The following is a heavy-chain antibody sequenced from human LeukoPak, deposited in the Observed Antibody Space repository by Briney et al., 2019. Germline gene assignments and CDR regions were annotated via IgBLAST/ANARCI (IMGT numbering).Heavy chain of an antibody. CDR2: INHSGST. J-gene: IGHJ4*02. V-gene: IGHV4-34*01. CDR3: ARGLFSTTVAHFDY. CDR1: GGSFSGYY. Sequence: SETLSLTCAVYGGSFSGYYWSWIRRPPGKGLEWIGEINHSGSTNYNPSLKSRVTISVDTSKNQFSLKLSSVTAADTAVYYCARGLFSTTVAHFDYWGQGTLVTVSS. D-gene: IGHD4-11*01.